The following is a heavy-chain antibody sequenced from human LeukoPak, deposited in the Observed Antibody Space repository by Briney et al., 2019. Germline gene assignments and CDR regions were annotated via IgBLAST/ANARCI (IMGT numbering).Heavy chain of an antibody. J-gene: IGHJ4*02. Sequence: PSETLSLTCSVYSGSFSGYYWSWIRQPPGEGLEWIGEINHSVGTNYNPSLKSRVTMSLDTSKNQFSLKLSSVTATDTAVYYCARGHTRITMLRGSRSAYYFDYWGQGTLVTVSS. CDR2: INHSVGT. CDR1: SGSFSGYY. V-gene: IGHV4-34*01. D-gene: IGHD3-10*01. CDR3: ARGHTRITMLRGSRSAYYFDY.